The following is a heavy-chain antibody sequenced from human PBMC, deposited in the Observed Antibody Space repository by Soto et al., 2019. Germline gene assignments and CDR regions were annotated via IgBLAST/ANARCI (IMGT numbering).Heavy chain of an antibody. CDR1: GGSISSGGYY. V-gene: IGHV4-31*03. Sequence: PSETLSLTCTVSGGSISSGGYYWSWIRQHPGKGLEWIGYIYYSGSTYYNPSLKSRVTISVDTSKNQFSLKLSSVTAADTAVYYCARVGSGYSRFDYWGQGTLVTVS. D-gene: IGHD3-22*01. CDR2: IYYSGST. CDR3: ARVGSGYSRFDY. J-gene: IGHJ4*02.